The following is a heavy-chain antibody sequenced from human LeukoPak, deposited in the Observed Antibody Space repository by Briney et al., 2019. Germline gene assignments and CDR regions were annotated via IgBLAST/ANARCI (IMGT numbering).Heavy chain of an antibody. Sequence: PSETLSLTCAVYGGSFSGYYWSWIRQPPGKGLEWIGEINHSGSTNYNPSLKSRVTISVDTPKNQFSLKLSSVTAADTAVYYCARGTLWPGSFDIWGQGTMVTASS. CDR3: ARGTLWPGSFDI. CDR2: INHSGST. J-gene: IGHJ3*02. V-gene: IGHV4-34*01. D-gene: IGHD5-18*01. CDR1: GGSFSGYY.